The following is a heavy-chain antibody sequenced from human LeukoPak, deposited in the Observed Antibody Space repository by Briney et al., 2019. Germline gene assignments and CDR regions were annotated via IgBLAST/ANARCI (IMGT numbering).Heavy chain of an antibody. CDR3: AREGTSGGLNWLDP. Sequence: SETLSLTCTGSGGSISSYYGSWIRQPAGKGLEWSGRIYTSGSTNYNPSLKSRVPLSVDTFKNQFSLRLSSVNAADTAVYFCAREGTSGGLNWLDPWGQGTLVTVSS. J-gene: IGHJ5*02. V-gene: IGHV4-4*07. D-gene: IGHD3-10*01. CDR1: GGSISSYY. CDR2: IYTSGST.